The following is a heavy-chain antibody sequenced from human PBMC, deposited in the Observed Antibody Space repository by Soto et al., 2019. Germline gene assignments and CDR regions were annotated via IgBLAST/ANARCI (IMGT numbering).Heavy chain of an antibody. CDR3: ATGYRGSWWAFDY. J-gene: IGHJ4*02. D-gene: IGHD6-13*01. CDR2: ISYDGSDK. CDR1: GLSLSRYA. Sequence: QVQLVASGGGVVQPGRSLRLSCEVSGLSLSRYAMIWVRQAPGKGLEWVAVISYDGSDKYYADSVKGRFTISRDNSRNTLYLQMNSLRTEETAVYYCATGYRGSWWAFDYWGQGTLVTVSS. V-gene: IGHV3-30*03.